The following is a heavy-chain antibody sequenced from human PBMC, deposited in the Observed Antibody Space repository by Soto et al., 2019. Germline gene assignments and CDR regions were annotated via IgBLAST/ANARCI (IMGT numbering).Heavy chain of an antibody. D-gene: IGHD3-10*01. Sequence: SETLSLTCTVSGVSITSGTYYWGWIRQPPGKGLEWIGTIYYPGSTYYDPSLKSRVTISVDTSKNQFSLKLTSVTAADTAVYYCALSSGKLLWFGEPFSGSGFDPGGQGTLVTVPQ. J-gene: IGHJ5*02. CDR3: ALSSGKLLWFGEPFSGSGFDP. CDR2: IYYPGST. V-gene: IGHV4-39*01. CDR1: GVSITSGTYY.